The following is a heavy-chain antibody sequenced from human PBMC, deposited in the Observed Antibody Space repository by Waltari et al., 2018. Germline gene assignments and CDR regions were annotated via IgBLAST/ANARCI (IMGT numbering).Heavy chain of an antibody. CDR3: ARHEGEGNWFDP. CDR1: GGSISSSSYY. Sequence: QLQLQESGPGLVKPSETLSLTCTVSGGSISSSSYYWGWIRQPPGKGLEWIGSIYYSGTTSYNPSLKSRVTISVDTSKNQFSLKLSSVTAADTAVYYCARHEGEGNWFDPWGQGTLVTVSS. CDR2: IYYSGTT. J-gene: IGHJ5*02. V-gene: IGHV4-39*01. D-gene: IGHD3-16*01.